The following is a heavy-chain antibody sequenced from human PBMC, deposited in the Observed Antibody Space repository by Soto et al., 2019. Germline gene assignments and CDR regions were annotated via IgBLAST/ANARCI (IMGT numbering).Heavy chain of an antibody. CDR2: TYYSGSS. J-gene: IGHJ5*02. CDR3: ARGPPSPLILGPNRGPWFDP. CDR1: GGSLSSYY. V-gene: IGHV4-59*01. Sequence: SETLSLTCSVSGGSLSSYYWSWIRQPPGKGLECIGYTYYSGSSKYNPSLKSRVTISVDTSKSHVSLKLRSVTAADTAVYFCARGPPSPLILGPNRGPWFDPWGPGTLVTVSS. D-gene: IGHD3-16*01.